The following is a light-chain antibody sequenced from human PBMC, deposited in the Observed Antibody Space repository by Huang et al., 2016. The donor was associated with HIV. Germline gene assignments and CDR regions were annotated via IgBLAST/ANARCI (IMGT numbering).Light chain of an antibody. CDR1: QSVTSN. J-gene: IGKJ1*01. Sequence: EVVMTQSPAILSVSPGERATLSCRASQSVTSNLAWYHQKPGQAPRLLIYSASTRATGIPARFSGSVSGTEFTLTISSLQSEDFAVYYCQHYNNWPWWTFGQGTKVEIK. CDR2: SAS. CDR3: QHYNNWPWWT. V-gene: IGKV3-15*01.